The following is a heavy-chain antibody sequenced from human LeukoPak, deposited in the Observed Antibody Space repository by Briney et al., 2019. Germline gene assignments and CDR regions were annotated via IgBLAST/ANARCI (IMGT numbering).Heavy chain of an antibody. V-gene: IGHV3-48*03. CDR2: ISSSGSTI. J-gene: IGHJ5*02. D-gene: IGHD4-17*01. CDR3: ARDTVTTYNNWFDP. CDR1: GFTFSSYE. Sequence: PGGSLRLSCAASGFTFSSYEMNWVRQAPGKGLEWVSYISSSGSTIYYADSVKGRFTISRDNSKNTLYLQMNSLRAEDTAVYYCARDTVTTYNNWFDPWGQGTLVTVSS.